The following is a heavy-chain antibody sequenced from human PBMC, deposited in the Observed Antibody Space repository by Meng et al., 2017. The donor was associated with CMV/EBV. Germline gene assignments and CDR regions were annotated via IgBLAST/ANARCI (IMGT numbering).Heavy chain of an antibody. D-gene: IGHD3-10*01. J-gene: IGHJ4*02. Sequence: GESLKISCAASVFTVSSNYMSWVRQAPGKGLEWVSVIYSGGSTYYADSVKGRFTISRDNSKNTLYLQMNSLRAEDTAVYYCARGYYGSGRDYWGQGTLVTVS. V-gene: IGHV3-53*01. CDR2: IYSGGST. CDR1: VFTVSSNY. CDR3: ARGYYGSGRDY.